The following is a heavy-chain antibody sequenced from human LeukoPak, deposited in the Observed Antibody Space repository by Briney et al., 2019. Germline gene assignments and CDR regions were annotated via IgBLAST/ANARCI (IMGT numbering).Heavy chain of an antibody. D-gene: IGHD1/OR15-1a*01. J-gene: IGHJ3*02. Sequence: SQTLSLTCAISGDXVSSSSDAWNWIRLSPSRRLEWLGRTYYRSNDYAVSVKTRMTINVDTSKNQVSLQLSSVTPEDTAVYYCARGRNNAFDIWGQGTMVTVSS. CDR3: ARGRNNAFDI. CDR1: GDXVSSSSDA. V-gene: IGHV6-1*01. CDR2: TYYRSN.